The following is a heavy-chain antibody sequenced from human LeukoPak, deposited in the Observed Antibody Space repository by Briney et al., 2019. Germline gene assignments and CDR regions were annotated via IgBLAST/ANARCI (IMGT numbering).Heavy chain of an antibody. CDR2: IIPIFGTA. J-gene: IGHJ4*02. V-gene: IGHV1-69*06. CDR3: ARDNDGSGSFDY. Sequence: SVKVSCKASGYTFTSYGISWVRQAPGQGLEWMGGIIPIFGTANYAQKFQGRVTITADKSTSTAYMELSSLRSEDTAVYYCARDNDGSGSFDYWGQGTLVTVSS. CDR1: GYTFTSYG. D-gene: IGHD3-10*01.